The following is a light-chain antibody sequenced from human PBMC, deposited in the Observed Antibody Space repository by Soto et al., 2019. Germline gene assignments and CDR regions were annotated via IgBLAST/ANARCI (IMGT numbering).Light chain of an antibody. CDR2: DVS. CDR1: SSDVGSYNY. V-gene: IGLV2-14*01. Sequence: QSALTQPASVSGSPGQSITISCTGTSSDVGSYNYVSWYQQHPGKAPKLMIYDVSNRPSGVSYRFSGSKSGNTASLAISGLQAEDEADYHCSSYTTSNTHVFGGGTKLTVL. CDR3: SSYTTSNTHV. J-gene: IGLJ3*02.